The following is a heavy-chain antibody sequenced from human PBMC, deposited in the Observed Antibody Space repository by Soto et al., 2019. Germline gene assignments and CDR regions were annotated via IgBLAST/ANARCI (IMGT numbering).Heavy chain of an antibody. V-gene: IGHV1-18*01. CDR1: GYTFTSYG. J-gene: IGHJ5*02. D-gene: IGHD3-22*01. CDR3: ARDRHRCNMIVPMVT. Sequence: ASVKVSCKASGYTFTSYGISWVRQAPGQGLEWMGWISAYNGNTNYAQKLQGRVTMTTDTSTSTAYMELRSLRSDDTAVYYCARDRHRCNMIVPMVTWGQGTLVTVSS. CDR2: ISAYNGNT.